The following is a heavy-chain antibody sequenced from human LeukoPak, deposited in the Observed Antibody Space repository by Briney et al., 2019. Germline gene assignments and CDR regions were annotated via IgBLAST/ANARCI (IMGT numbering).Heavy chain of an antibody. CDR1: GFTFSSYS. D-gene: IGHD4-23*01. Sequence: GGSLRLSCAASGFTFSSYSMNWVRQAPGKGLEWVSYISSSSSTLYYADSVKGRFIISRNNAKNSLYLQMNSLRAEDTAVYYCAREATVVTPDFDYWGQGTLVTVSS. CDR3: AREATVVTPDFDY. CDR2: ISSSSSTL. V-gene: IGHV3-48*04. J-gene: IGHJ4*02.